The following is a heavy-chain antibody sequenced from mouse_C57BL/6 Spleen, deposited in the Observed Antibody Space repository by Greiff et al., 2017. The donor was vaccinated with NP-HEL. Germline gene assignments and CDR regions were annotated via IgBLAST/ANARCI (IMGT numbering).Heavy chain of an antibody. J-gene: IGHJ3*01. D-gene: IGHD2-5*01. CDR3: ARYDSNPAWFAY. CDR1: GFTFTDYY. Sequence: EVKLVESGGGLVQPGGSLSLSCAASGFTFTDYYMSWVRQPPGKALEWLGFIRNKANGYTTEYSASVQGRFTISRDNSQSILYLQMNALRAEDSATYYCARYDSNPAWFAYWGQGTLVTVSA. CDR2: IRNKANGYTT. V-gene: IGHV7-3*01.